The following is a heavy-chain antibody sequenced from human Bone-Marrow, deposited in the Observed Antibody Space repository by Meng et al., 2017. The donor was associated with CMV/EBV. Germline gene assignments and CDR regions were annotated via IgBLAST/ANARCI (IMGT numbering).Heavy chain of an antibody. J-gene: IGHJ4*01. CDR2: FYNSGTS. CDR3: VRGRSDWSGYCDFDY. V-gene: IGHV4-39*01. D-gene: IGHD3-3*01. Sequence: SETLSLTCAVSGVSISSNYYYWGWIRQPPGKGLEWIGNFYNSGTSFYNPALKSRVTIPVGTSKNEFSLHLTSVTAADTAVYYCVRGRSDWSGYCDFDYWGQGILVTVSS. CDR1: GVSISSNYYY.